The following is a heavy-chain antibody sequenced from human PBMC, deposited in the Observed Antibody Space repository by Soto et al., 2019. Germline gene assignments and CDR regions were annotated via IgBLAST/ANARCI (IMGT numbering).Heavy chain of an antibody. CDR1: GFTFSTFA. J-gene: IGHJ3*02. V-gene: IGHV3-23*01. D-gene: IGHD1-20*01. CDR2: GGSGSDDT. Sequence: GGSLRLSCAASGFTFSTFAMRWVRQAPGRGLEWVWSGGSGSDDTYYADSVKGRLISSRDNSKSNPTRRLYGLRAGETAVDYCVKDRIKHNSGWDPFDNWGQGTMVTVSS. CDR3: VKDRIKHNSGWDPFDN.